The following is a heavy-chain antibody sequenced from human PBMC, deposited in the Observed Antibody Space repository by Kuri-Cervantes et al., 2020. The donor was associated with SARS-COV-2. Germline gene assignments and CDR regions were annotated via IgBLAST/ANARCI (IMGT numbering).Heavy chain of an antibody. V-gene: IGHV3-53*01. D-gene: IGHD6-6*01. Sequence: GESLKIPCPASGFTVSSNYMSWVRQAPGKGLEWVSVIYSGGSTYYADSVKGRFTISRDNAKNSLYLQMNSLRAEDTAVYYCARGGYSSSSGHYFDYWGQGTLVTVSS. CDR1: GFTVSSNY. J-gene: IGHJ4*02. CDR2: IYSGGST. CDR3: ARGGYSSSSGHYFDY.